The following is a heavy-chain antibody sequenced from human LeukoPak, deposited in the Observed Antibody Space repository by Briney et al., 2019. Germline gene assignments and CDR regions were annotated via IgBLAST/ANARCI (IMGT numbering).Heavy chain of an antibody. D-gene: IGHD5-18*01. V-gene: IGHV3-7*01. CDR2: IKQDGSEK. Sequence: PGGSLRLSCAASGFSLSIYWMSWVRQTPGKGLEWVANIKQDGSEKYYVDSVRGRLTISRDNAKNSLYLQMNSLRADDTSVYYCARVVQLWLGLGGYPDYWGQGTLVTVSS. CDR1: GFSLSIYW. CDR3: ARVVQLWLGLGGYPDY. J-gene: IGHJ4*02.